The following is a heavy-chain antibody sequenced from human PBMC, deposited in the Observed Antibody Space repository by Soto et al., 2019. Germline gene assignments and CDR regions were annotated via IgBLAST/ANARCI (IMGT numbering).Heavy chain of an antibody. CDR2: IKQDGSEK. D-gene: IGHD2-15*01. Sequence: GGSLRLSCAAPGFTFSSYWMSWVRQAPGKGLEWVANIKQDGSEKYYVDSVKGRFTISRDNAKNSLYLQMNSLRAEDTAVYYCASPLYCSGGSCYSDDAFDIWGQGTMVTVSS. CDR1: GFTFSSYW. J-gene: IGHJ3*02. CDR3: ASPLYCSGGSCYSDDAFDI. V-gene: IGHV3-7*01.